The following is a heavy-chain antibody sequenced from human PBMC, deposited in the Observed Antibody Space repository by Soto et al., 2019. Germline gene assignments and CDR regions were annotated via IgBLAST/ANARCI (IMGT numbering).Heavy chain of an antibody. CDR3: ARYSGYFGNRDYGMDV. D-gene: IGHD3-9*01. CDR1: GYTFTGYY. Sequence: ASVKVSCKASGYTFTGYYMHWVRQAPGQGLEWMGWINPNSGGTNYAQKFQGRATMTRDTSLSTAYMELSRLSSDDTAVYYCARYSGYFGNRDYGMDVWGQGTTVTVSS. J-gene: IGHJ6*02. V-gene: IGHV1-2*02. CDR2: INPNSGGT.